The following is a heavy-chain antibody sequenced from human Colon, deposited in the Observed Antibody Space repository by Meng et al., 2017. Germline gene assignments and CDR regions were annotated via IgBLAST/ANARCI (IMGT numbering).Heavy chain of an antibody. Sequence: ASVKVSCKASGDTFTGYYMHWVRQAPGQGLEWRGWINPNSGGTNYAQKFQGRVTMTRDTSISTAYMGLSRLRSGDTAVYYCARDYDILTGYYASDYWGQGTLVTVSS. CDR3: ARDYDILTGYYASDY. CDR2: INPNSGGT. V-gene: IGHV1-2*02. CDR1: GDTFTGYY. J-gene: IGHJ4*02. D-gene: IGHD3-9*01.